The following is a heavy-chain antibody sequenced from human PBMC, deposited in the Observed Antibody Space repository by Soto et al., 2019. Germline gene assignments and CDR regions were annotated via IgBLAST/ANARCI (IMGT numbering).Heavy chain of an antibody. Sequence: QVQLVQTGAAVKKPGSSVKVSCKASGGTFSSYAISWVRQAPGQGLEWMGGIIPIFGTANYAQKFQGRVTITAAKSTCTAYMELSSRRSEDTVVYYCTRVGLANLGTYYCYYAGMDLWGQGTTVTVSS. D-gene: IGHD6-19*01. V-gene: IGHV1-69*06. CDR3: TRVGLANLGTYYCYYAGMDL. CDR2: IIPIFGTA. J-gene: IGHJ6*02. CDR1: GGTFSSYA.